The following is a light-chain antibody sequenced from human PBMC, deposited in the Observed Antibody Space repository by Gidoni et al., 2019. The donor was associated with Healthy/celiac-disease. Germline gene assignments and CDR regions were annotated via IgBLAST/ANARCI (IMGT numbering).Light chain of an antibody. V-gene: IGKV3-20*01. CDR3: QQYGSSTWT. CDR2: GAS. Sequence: EIVLTRSPGPLSLSPGERATLSCRASQSVSSSYLAWYQQKPGPAPRLLIYGASSRATGIPDRFSGSGSGTDFTLTISRLEPEDFAVYYCQQYGSSTWTCGQGTKVEIK. CDR1: QSVSSSY. J-gene: IGKJ1*01.